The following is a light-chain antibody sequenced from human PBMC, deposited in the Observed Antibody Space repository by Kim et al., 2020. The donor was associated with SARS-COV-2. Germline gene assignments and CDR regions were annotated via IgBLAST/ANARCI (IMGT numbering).Light chain of an antibody. Sequence: DIVLTQSPGTLSLSPGERATLSCRASQSVTSSYLAWFQQKPGQAPRLLIYGASSRATGIPDRFSGSGSGTDFTLTISRLEPEDFAVYSCHQYGSSPLTFGQGTKVDIK. CDR1: QSVTSSY. J-gene: IGKJ1*01. CDR2: GAS. V-gene: IGKV3-20*01. CDR3: HQYGSSPLT.